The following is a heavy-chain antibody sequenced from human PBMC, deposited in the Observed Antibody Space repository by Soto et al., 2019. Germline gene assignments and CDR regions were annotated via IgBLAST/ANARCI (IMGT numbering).Heavy chain of an antibody. Sequence: GASVKVSCKASGYTFTSYYMHWVRQAPGQGLEWMGIINPSGGSTSYAQKFQGRVTMTRDTSTSTVYMELSSLRSEDTAVYYCARNNRGYSYGPPYYYGMDVWGQGTTVTVSS. D-gene: IGHD5-18*01. CDR3: ARNNRGYSYGPPYYYGMDV. CDR1: GYTFTSYY. CDR2: INPSGGST. J-gene: IGHJ6*02. V-gene: IGHV1-46*01.